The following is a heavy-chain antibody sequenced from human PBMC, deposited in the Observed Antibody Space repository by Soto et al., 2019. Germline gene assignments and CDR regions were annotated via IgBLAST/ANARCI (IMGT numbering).Heavy chain of an antibody. Sequence: QVQLQESGPGLVKPSGTLSLTCAVSGDSVSSPYYWCWVRQPPGKGLEWIGEVFHTGTTSYNPSLMSRATISMDKSNNQFSLDLSYVTAADTAVYYCARSAGWYAVHSWGPGTLVIVSS. CDR2: VFHTGTT. CDR3: ARSAGWYAVHS. CDR1: GDSVSSPYY. D-gene: IGHD6-19*01. V-gene: IGHV4-4*02. J-gene: IGHJ4*02.